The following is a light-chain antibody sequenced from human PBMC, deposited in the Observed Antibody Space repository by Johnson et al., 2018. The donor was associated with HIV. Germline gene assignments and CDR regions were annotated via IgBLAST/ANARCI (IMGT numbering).Light chain of an antibody. CDR1: SSNIGNNY. Sequence: QSVLTQSPSVSAAPGQKVTISCSGSSSNIGNNYVSWYQQLPGTAPKLLIYDNNKRPSGIPDRFSGSKSGTSATLGITGLQTGDEGDYYCGTWDRSLSAGGVFGTGTKVTVL. CDR2: DNN. CDR3: GTWDRSLSAGGV. J-gene: IGLJ1*01. V-gene: IGLV1-51*01.